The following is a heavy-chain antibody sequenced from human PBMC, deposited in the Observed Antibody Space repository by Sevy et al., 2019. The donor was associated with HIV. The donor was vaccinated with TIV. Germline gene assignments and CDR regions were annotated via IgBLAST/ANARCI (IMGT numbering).Heavy chain of an antibody. V-gene: IGHV4-59*08. Sequence: SETLSLTCTVSGGSITSLYWYWIRQPPGKGLEWIANIYYNGHINYNPSLKSRVTLSLDTSKNQFSLRLSSVTAADTAMYYCAGENAWGRGYSWGQGTLVTVSS. J-gene: IGHJ4*02. CDR3: AGENAWGRGYS. CDR1: GGSITSLY. D-gene: IGHD1-26*01. CDR2: IYYNGHI.